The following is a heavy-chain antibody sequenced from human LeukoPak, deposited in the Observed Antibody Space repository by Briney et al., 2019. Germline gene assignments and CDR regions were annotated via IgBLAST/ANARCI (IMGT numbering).Heavy chain of an antibody. CDR3: ATYSSSNGREFQY. CDR2: ISWNSGSI. J-gene: IGHJ1*01. CDR1: GFTFDDYA. Sequence: GGSLRLSCAASGFTFDDYAMHWVRQAPGKGLEWVSGISWNSGSIGYADSVKGRLTISRDNAKNTLYLQMNSLRAEDTAVYYCATYSSSNGREFQYWGQGTLVTVSS. D-gene: IGHD2-2*01. V-gene: IGHV3-9*01.